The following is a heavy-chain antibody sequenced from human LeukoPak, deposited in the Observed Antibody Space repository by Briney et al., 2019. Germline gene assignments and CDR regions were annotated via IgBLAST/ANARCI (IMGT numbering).Heavy chain of an antibody. CDR1: GYTVTSYG. CDR2: ISAYNGNT. J-gene: IGHJ3*02. V-gene: IGHV1-18*01. D-gene: IGHD3-10*01. CDR3: AKSHYYGSGRGAFDI. Sequence: ASVKVSCKASGYTVTSYGISWVRQAPGQGLEGRGWISAYNGNTNYAQKLQGRVTMTTDTSTSTAYMELRSLRSDDTAVYYCAKSHYYGSGRGAFDIWGQGTMVTVSS.